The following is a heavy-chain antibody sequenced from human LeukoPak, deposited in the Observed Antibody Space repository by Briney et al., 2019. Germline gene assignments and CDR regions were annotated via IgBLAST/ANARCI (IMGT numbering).Heavy chain of an antibody. CDR2: IKSKTDGETT. V-gene: IGHV3-15*01. CDR3: TTDLGAYYHGSQRLIPIDY. J-gene: IGHJ4*02. Sequence: GGSLRLSCVGSGFTFTNAWMSWVRQAPGKGLEWIGRIKSKTDGETTNYAEPVRGRFTISRDDSKSAVYLQMNSLKIEDTAVYYCTTDLGAYYHGSQRLIPIDYWGQGTLVTVSS. D-gene: IGHD3-10*01. CDR1: GFTFTNAW.